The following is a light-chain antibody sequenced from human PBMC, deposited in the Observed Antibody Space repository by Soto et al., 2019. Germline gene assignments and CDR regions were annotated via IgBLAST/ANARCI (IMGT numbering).Light chain of an antibody. CDR1: QCVCSSY. J-gene: IGKJ1*01. Sequence: ELELTQSLRTLSLSPGERATLSCRASQCVCSSYLAWYQQRPGQAPRLLIYDAFSRATGIPDSCSGSGSGTDVTLTITRMEHGDFPVYYCYHYGSSLWTGSQGTNFEIK. CDR2: DAF. CDR3: YHYGSSLWT. V-gene: IGKV3-20*01.